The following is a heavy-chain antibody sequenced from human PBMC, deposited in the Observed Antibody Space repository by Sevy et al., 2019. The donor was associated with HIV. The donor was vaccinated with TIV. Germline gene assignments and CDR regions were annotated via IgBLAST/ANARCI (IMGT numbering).Heavy chain of an antibody. D-gene: IGHD2-2*01. CDR1: GYTFTTYA. CDR3: ARDPTQIVVVPAALRDDYYYAMDV. J-gene: IGHJ6*02. CDR2: INTNTGNP. V-gene: IGHV7-4-1*02. Sequence: ASVKVSCKASGYTFTTYAINWVRQAPGQGLEWMGWINTNTGNPTYAQGFTGRFVFSLDTSVSTAYLQISSLKTEETAGYFCARDPTQIVVVPAALRDDYYYAMDVWGQGTTVTVSS.